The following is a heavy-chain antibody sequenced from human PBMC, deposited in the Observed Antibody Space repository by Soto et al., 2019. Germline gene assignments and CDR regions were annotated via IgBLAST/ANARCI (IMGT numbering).Heavy chain of an antibody. Sequence: QVQLQESGPGLVEPSQTLSLTCIVSGGSISSGDYYWSWIRQPPGKGLEWIGYMYYSGGTYYNPSLKSRVGMSLDTAKNQFPLRLNSVTATDTAVYYCAGHRYGHWFDPWGLGTLVTVSS. CDR2: MYYSGGT. CDR1: GGSISSGDYY. CDR3: AGHRYGHWFDP. D-gene: IGHD4-17*01. J-gene: IGHJ5*02. V-gene: IGHV4-30-4*01.